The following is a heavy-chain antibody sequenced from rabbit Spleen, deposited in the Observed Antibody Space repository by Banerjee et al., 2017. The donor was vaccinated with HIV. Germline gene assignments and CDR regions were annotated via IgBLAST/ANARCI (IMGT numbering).Heavy chain of an antibody. V-gene: IGHV1S40*01. Sequence: QSLEESGGDLVKPGASLTLTCTASGFSFTSSYYMCWVRQAPGKGLEWIACINTVTGKSVYASWAKGRFIMSRTSSTTVTLQMTSLTAADTATYFCARDLTSVIGWNFNLWGQGTLVTVS. CDR2: INTVTGKS. CDR3: ARDLTSVIGWNFNL. CDR1: GFSFTSSYY. D-gene: IGHD1-1*01. J-gene: IGHJ4*01.